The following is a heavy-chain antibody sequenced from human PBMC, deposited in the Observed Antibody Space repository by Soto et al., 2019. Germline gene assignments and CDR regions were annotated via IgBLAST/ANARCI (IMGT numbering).Heavy chain of an antibody. CDR3: VRGEHCISTSCYTSRSAFDI. Sequence: EVQLVESGGGLVQPGGSLRLSCAASGFTFSSYWMSWVRQAPGKGLEWVANIKQDGSEKYYVDYVKGRFTISRDNGMKSLYLKVNSLRAEDTAVYYCVRGEHCISTSCYTSRSAFDIWGQATMVTVSS. CDR2: IKQDGSEK. CDR1: GFTFSSYW. D-gene: IGHD2-2*02. J-gene: IGHJ3*02. V-gene: IGHV3-7*01.